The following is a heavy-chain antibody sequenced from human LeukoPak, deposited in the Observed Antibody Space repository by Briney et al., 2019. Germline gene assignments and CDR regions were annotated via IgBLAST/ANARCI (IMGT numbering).Heavy chain of an antibody. D-gene: IGHD5/OR15-5a*01. V-gene: IGHV3-33*01. CDR3: ARDGFQSVTCFDY. J-gene: IGHJ4*02. CDR2: IWYDGSNK. CDR1: GFTFSSYG. Sequence: GGSLRLSCAASGFTFSSYGMHWVRQAPGKGLEWVAVIWYDGSNKYYADCVKGRFTISRDNSKNTLYLQMITLSDQDTAVYYCARDGFQSVTCFDYWGQGTLVTVSS.